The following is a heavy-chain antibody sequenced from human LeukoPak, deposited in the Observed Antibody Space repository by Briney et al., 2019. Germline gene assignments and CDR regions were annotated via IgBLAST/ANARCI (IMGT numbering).Heavy chain of an antibody. CDR3: ARVPITSSPIRITMVRELGAFDY. J-gene: IGHJ4*02. CDR2: IYYSGST. D-gene: IGHD3-10*01. Sequence: PSETLSLTCTVSGGSISSSSYYWGWIRQPPGKGLEWIGSIYYSGSTYYNPSLKSRVTISVDTSKNQFSLKLSSVTAADTAVYYCARVPITSSPIRITMVRELGAFDYWGQGTLVTVSS. V-gene: IGHV4-39*07. CDR1: GGSISSSSYY.